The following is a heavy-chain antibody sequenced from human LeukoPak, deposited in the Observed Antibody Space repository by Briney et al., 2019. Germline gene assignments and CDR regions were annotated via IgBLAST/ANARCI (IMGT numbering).Heavy chain of an antibody. J-gene: IGHJ4*02. CDR2: INHSGST. Sequence: SETLSPTCAVYGGSFSGYYWSWIRQPPGKGLEWIGEINHSGSTNYNPSLKSRVTISVDTSKNQFSLKLSSVTAADTAVYYCARGLGYYYDSSGYYALWGQGTLVTVSS. CDR1: GGSFSGYY. D-gene: IGHD3-22*01. CDR3: ARGLGYYYDSSGYYAL. V-gene: IGHV4-34*01.